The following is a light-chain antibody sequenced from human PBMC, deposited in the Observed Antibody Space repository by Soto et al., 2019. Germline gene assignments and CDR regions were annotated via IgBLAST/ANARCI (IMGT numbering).Light chain of an antibody. CDR2: GAP. CDR1: QSVSNF. J-gene: IGKJ4*01. V-gene: IGKV3-11*01. CDR3: QQRSNRLT. Sequence: EIVLTQSPATLSLSPGERATLSCRASQSVSNFLAWYQQRPGQAPRLLLYGAPNRATGTPARFSGSGSGTDFTLTISSLEPEDSAVYYCQQRSNRLTFGGGTKVEIK.